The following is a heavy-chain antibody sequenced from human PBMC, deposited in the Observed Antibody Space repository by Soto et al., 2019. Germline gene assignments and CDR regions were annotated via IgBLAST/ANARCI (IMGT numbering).Heavy chain of an antibody. CDR3: AREAVSSLQH. Sequence: ASVKVSCKASGYTFTSYDINLVRQATGQGLEWMGWMNPNSGNTAYAQKFQGRVTMTRNTSISTAYMELSSLRSEDTAVYYCAREAVSSLQHWGQGTLVTVSS. J-gene: IGHJ1*01. CDR2: MNPNSGNT. CDR1: GYTFTSYD. V-gene: IGHV1-8*01.